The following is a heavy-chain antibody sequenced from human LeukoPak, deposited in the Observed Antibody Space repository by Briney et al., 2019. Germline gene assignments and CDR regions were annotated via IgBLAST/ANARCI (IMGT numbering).Heavy chain of an antibody. J-gene: IGHJ4*02. CDR3: AREYSNYGFDY. D-gene: IGHD4-11*01. V-gene: IGHV1-46*01. CDR2: INPSGGST. Sequence: ASVKVSCEASGYTFTSYYMHWVRQAPGQGLEWMGMINPSGGSTSYAQKFQGRVTMTRDTSTSTVYMELSSLRSEDTAVYYCAREYSNYGFDYWGQGTLVTVSS. CDR1: GYTFTSYY.